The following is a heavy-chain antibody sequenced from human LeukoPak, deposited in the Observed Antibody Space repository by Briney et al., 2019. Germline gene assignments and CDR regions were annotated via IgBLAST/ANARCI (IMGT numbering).Heavy chain of an antibody. CDR2: INSDGSST. V-gene: IGHV3-74*01. CDR3: AREKEYYDYVWGSYRSGGYDY. CDR1: GFTFSSYR. J-gene: IGHJ4*02. Sequence: PGGSLRLSCVASGFTFSSYRMHWVRQAPGKGLVWVSRINSDGSSTSYADSVKGRFTISRGNAKNTLYLQMNSLRAEDTAVYYCAREKEYYDYVWGSYRSGGYDYWGQGTLVTVSS. D-gene: IGHD3-16*02.